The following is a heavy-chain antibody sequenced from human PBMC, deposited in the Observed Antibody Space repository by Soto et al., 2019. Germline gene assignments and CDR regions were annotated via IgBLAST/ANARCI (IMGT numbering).Heavy chain of an antibody. D-gene: IGHD4-17*01. CDR1: GGTFSSYT. J-gene: IGHJ4*02. V-gene: IGHV1-69*02. CDR3: ARARGETTLDY. CDR2: IIPILGIA. Sequence: QVQLVQSGAEVKKPGSSVKVSCKASGGTFSSYTISWVRQAPGQGLEWMGRIIPILGIANYAQKFQGRVTITADKSTSTAYRELSSLRSEDTAVYYCARARGETTLDYWGQGTLVTVSS.